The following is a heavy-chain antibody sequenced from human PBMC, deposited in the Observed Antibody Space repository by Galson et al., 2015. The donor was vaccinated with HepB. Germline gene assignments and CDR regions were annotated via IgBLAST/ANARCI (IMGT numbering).Heavy chain of an antibody. CDR1: GGTFSSYA. Sequence: SVKVSCKASGGTFSSYAISWVRQAPGQGLEWMGGIIPIFGTANYAQKFQGRVTITADESTSTAYMELSSLRSEDTAVYYCAWGGIVVVPAASPQHWFDPWGQGTLVTVSS. D-gene: IGHD2-2*01. J-gene: IGHJ5*02. CDR2: IIPIFGTA. V-gene: IGHV1-69*13. CDR3: AWGGIVVVPAASPQHWFDP.